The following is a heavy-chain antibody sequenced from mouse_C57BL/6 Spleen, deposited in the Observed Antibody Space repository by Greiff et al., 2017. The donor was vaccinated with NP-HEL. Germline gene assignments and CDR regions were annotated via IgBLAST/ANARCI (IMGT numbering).Heavy chain of an antibody. CDR1: GYTFTDYY. D-gene: IGHD1-1*01. V-gene: IGHV1-19*01. CDR2: INPYNGGT. CDR3: ARGGFTTVALNG. Sequence: EVQLQQSGPVLVKPGASVKMSCKASGYTFTDYYMNWVKQSHGKSLEWIGVINPYNGGTSYNQKFKGKATLTVDKSSSTAYMELNSLTSEDSAVYYCARGGFTTVALNGWGQGTTLTVSS. J-gene: IGHJ2*01.